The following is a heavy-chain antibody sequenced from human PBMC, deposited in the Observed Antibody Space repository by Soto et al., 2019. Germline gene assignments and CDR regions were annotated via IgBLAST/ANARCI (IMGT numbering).Heavy chain of an antibody. J-gene: IGHJ6*02. D-gene: IGHD3-3*01. V-gene: IGHV3-30*18. CDR2: ISYDGSNK. CDR3: AKFGYDFWSGYGAYGMDV. CDR1: GFTFSSYG. Sequence: LRLSCAASGFTFSSYGMHWVRQAPGKGLEWVAVISYDGSNKYYADSVKGRFTISRDNSKNTLYLQMNSLRAEDTAVYYCAKFGYDFWSGYGAYGMDVWGQGTTVTVSS.